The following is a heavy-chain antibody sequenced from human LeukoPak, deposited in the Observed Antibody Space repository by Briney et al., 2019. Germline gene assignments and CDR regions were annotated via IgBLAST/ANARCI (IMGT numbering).Heavy chain of an antibody. J-gene: IGHJ6*02. D-gene: IGHD6-13*01. V-gene: IGHV3-7*04. CDR1: GITFSSYW. CDR2: IKEDGSEK. Sequence: GGSLRLSCAVSGITFSSYWMSWVRQTPGKGLERVANIKEDGSEKKYGDSVKGRFTVSRDNANNSLYLQMNSLRDEDTAVYYCARVLFWWRAAGFLYGMDVWGQGTTVTVSS. CDR3: ARVLFWWRAAGFLYGMDV.